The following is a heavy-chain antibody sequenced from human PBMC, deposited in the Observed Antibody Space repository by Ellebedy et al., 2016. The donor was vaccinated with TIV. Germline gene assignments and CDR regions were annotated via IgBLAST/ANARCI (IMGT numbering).Heavy chain of an antibody. CDR1: GFTVSSRT. CDR2: LQSGGQT. D-gene: IGHD3-10*01. Sequence: PGGSLRLSCAASGFTVSSRTMDWVRPAPGKGLEWVSVLQSGGQTYYAGSVKGRFTVSRDNAKNTFYLQMNSLSAEDTAVYYCAREGVYHFDAWGQGTLVTVYS. CDR3: AREGVYHFDA. V-gene: IGHV3-53*01. J-gene: IGHJ4*02.